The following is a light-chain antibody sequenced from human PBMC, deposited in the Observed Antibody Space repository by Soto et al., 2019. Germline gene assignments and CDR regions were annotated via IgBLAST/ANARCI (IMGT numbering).Light chain of an antibody. Sequence: EIVVTQSPATLSVSPGERATLSCRASQSINNNLAWYQQKPGQAPRLLIYGASTRATGIPARFSGSGSGTEFTLTISSLQSEDFAVYYCQQYNNWPRTFGQGTKV. J-gene: IGKJ1*01. CDR2: GAS. CDR3: QQYNNWPRT. V-gene: IGKV3-15*01. CDR1: QSINNN.